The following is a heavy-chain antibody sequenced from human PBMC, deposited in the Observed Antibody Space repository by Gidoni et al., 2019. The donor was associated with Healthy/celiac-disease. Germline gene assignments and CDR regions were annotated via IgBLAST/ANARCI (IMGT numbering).Heavy chain of an antibody. CDR1: GFTFSSYA. J-gene: IGHJ6*02. V-gene: IGHV3-23*01. Sequence: EVQLLESGGGLVQPGGSLRLSCAASGFTFSSYAMSWVRQAPGKGLEWFSAISGSGGSTYYADSVKGRFTISRDNSKNTLYLQMNSLRAEDTAVYYCAKTGSDIVVVVAAIRYYYGMDVWGQGTTVTVSS. CDR2: ISGSGGST. CDR3: AKTGSDIVVVVAAIRYYYGMDV. D-gene: IGHD2-15*01.